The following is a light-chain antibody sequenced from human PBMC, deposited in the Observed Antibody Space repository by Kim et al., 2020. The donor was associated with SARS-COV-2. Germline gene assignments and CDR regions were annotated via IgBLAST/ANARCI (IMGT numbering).Light chain of an antibody. CDR2: YDS. CDR1: ATRSES. CDR3: QVWDINTDQGV. J-gene: IGLJ3*02. V-gene: IGLV3-21*04. Sequence: APATTASVTVRGDATRSESVNGYQQKPSQAPVVIMFYDSDRPSGIPERFSGSNSGNPATLSISRVEAGDEADYFCQVWDINTDQGVFGGGTQLTVL.